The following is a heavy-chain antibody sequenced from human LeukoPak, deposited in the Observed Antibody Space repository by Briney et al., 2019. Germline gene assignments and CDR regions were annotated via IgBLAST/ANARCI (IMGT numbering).Heavy chain of an antibody. V-gene: IGHV4-4*02. J-gene: IGHJ4*02. Sequence: SGTLSLTCAVSGGSISSSNWWSWVRQPPGKGLEWIGEIYHSGSTNYNPSLKSRVTISVDRSKNQFSLKLSSVTAADTAVYYCARVITPYYDSSGYYDYWGQGTLVTVSS. D-gene: IGHD3-22*01. CDR1: GGSISSSNW. CDR2: IYHSGST. CDR3: ARVITPYYDSSGYYDY.